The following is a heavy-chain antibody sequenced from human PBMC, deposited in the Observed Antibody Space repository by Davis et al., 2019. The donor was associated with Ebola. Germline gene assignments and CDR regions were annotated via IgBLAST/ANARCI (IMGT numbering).Heavy chain of an antibody. Sequence: ASVKVSCKASGYTFTAYYMHWVRQAPGQGLEWMGWINPKSGGTTYSQKFQGRVTMTRDTSIDTVYMELSRLRSVDTAFYYCARDDKIMHFDYWGEGTLVTVSS. CDR2: INPKSGGT. J-gene: IGHJ4*02. D-gene: IGHD3-16*01. CDR3: ARDDKIMHFDY. V-gene: IGHV1-2*02. CDR1: GYTFTAYY.